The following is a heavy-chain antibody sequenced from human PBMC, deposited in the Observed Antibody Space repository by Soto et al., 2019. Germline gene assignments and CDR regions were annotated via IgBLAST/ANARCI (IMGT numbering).Heavy chain of an antibody. Sequence: GGSLRLTCVVSGFTVSNYCSNWIRNPPRKGPDWDSTVSDRPSGHSHYAESVRGRFVISRDDSRNPVYLQMVSLPADGTAPYYCTTRLNAGLDYWGQGARVTVSS. CDR3: TTRLNAGLDY. J-gene: IGHJ4*02. CDR1: GFTVSNYC. D-gene: IGHD2-2*01. V-gene: IGHV3-23*01. CDR2: VSDRPSGHS.